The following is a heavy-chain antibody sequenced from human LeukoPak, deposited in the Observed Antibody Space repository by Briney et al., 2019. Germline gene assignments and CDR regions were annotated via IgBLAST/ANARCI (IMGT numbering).Heavy chain of an antibody. Sequence: GESLKISFKGSGYSFANYWIGWVRQMPGKGLEWMGIIYPGDSDTIYSPSFQGQITISADKSISTAYLQWRSLKASDTAMYYCARHSSAGCSSTSCYAGELNNWFDPWGQGTLVTVSS. D-gene: IGHD2-2*01. V-gene: IGHV5-51*01. CDR2: IYPGDSDT. J-gene: IGHJ5*02. CDR1: GYSFANYW. CDR3: ARHSSAGCSSTSCYAGELNNWFDP.